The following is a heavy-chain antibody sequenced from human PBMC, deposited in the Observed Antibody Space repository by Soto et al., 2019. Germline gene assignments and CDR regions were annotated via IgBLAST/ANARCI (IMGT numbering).Heavy chain of an antibody. D-gene: IGHD3-16*01. CDR1: GGSISSGGYS. CDR2: IYYSGYT. Sequence: PSETLSLTCAVSGGSISSGGYSWSWIQQPPGKGLEWIGYIYYSGYTYYNPSLKSRVTISVDTSKNQFSLKLSSVTAADTAVYYCARHNGPLYVGYYYDMEVWGQGTTVTVSS. J-gene: IGHJ6*02. CDR3: ARHNGPLYVGYYYDMEV. V-gene: IGHV4-30-2*03.